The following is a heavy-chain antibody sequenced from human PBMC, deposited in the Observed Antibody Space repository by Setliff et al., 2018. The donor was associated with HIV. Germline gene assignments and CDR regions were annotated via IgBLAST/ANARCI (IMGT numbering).Heavy chain of an antibody. CDR1: GGSISNSSYY. Sequence: SETLSLTCTVSGGSISNSSYYRGWRRQPPGKGLGWIGSIYYSGSTYYNPSLKSRVTISVDTSKNQFSLKLSSVTAADSAVYYCARIVXTITCYDYWGQGTLVTVSS. V-gene: IGHV4-39*07. D-gene: IGHD5-12*01. CDR2: IYYSGST. J-gene: IGHJ4*02. CDR3: ARIVXTITCYDY.